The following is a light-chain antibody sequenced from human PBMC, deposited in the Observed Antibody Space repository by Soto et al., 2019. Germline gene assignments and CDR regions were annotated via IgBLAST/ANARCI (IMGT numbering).Light chain of an antibody. J-gene: IGKJ4*01. Sequence: AIRMTQSPSSLSASTGDRVTITCRASQGISSYLAWYQQKPGKAPKLLIYAASTLESGVSSRFSGSGSGTEFTLTISCLQSEDFATYYCQQYYSYPRVFGGGTRWIS. CDR3: QQYYSYPRV. V-gene: IGKV1-8*01. CDR2: AAS. CDR1: QGISSY.